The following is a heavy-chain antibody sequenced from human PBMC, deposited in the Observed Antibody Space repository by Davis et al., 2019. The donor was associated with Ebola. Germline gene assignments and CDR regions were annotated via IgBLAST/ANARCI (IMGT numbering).Heavy chain of an antibody. CDR1: GYTFTSYD. CDR2: INPNRGGT. J-gene: IGHJ6*03. Sequence: ASVKVSCKASGYTFTSYDINWVRQATGQGLEWLGWINPNRGGTDYAQKFQGRVTMTRDTSINTAYMELSRLRSDDTAVYYCARDLEGRDGDSWSYYYYYMDVWGKGTTVTVSS. CDR3: ARDLEGRDGDSWSYYYYYMDV. D-gene: IGHD6-13*01. V-gene: IGHV1-2*02.